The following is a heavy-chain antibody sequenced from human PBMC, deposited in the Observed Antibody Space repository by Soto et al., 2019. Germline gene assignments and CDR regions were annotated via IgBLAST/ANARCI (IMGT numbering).Heavy chain of an antibody. CDR3: TSGYGVSDWGGH. CDR1: GVTFTYAW. D-gene: IGHD5-12*01. CDR2: IKSKTDGETT. Sequence: EVQLVESGGGLVKPGGSLRLSCAASGVTFTYAWMNWVRQAPGKGLEWVARIKSKTDGETTDYAAPVKGRFTISRDDSKTEPTLYLQVNSLNADDTAVYDCTSGYGVSDWGGHWGQGTLVTVSA. J-gene: IGHJ4*02. V-gene: IGHV3-15*07.